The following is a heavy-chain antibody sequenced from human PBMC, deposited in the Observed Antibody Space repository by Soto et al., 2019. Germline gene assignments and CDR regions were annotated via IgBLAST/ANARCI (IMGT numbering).Heavy chain of an antibody. D-gene: IGHD1-26*01. CDR2: IYPGDSDT. V-gene: IGHV5-51*01. Sequence: PVESLKISCKGSGYIFTSYWICCVLQMPGKVLEWMGIIYPGDSDTRYSPSFQGQVTISADKSISTAYLQWSSLKASDTAMYYCARHSVPGIVGAIDPWGQGTLVTVSS. J-gene: IGHJ5*02. CDR1: GYIFTSYW. CDR3: ARHSVPGIVGAIDP.